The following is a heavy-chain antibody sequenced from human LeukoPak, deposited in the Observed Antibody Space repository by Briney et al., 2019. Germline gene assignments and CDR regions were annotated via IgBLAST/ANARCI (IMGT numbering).Heavy chain of an antibody. CDR1: GFTFSSYA. D-gene: IGHD3-22*01. V-gene: IGHV3-23*01. Sequence: AGGSLRLSCAASGFTFSSYAMSWVRQAPGKGLEWVSAISGSGGSTYYADSVKGRFTISRGNSKNTLYLQMNSLRAEDTAVYYCAKDLDSSGYANWFDPWGQGTLVTVSS. CDR2: ISGSGGST. CDR3: AKDLDSSGYANWFDP. J-gene: IGHJ5*02.